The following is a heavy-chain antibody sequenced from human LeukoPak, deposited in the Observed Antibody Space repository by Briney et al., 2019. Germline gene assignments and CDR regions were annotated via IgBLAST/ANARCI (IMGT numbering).Heavy chain of an antibody. CDR2: INPIFGTA. J-gene: IGHJ4*02. Sequence: SVKVSCKASGGTFSSYAISWVRQAPGQGLEWMGGINPIFGTANYAQKFQGRVTITADESTSTAYMELSSLRSEDTAVYYCARGTGTAMVNFDYWGQGTLVTVSS. CDR3: ARGTGTAMVNFDY. V-gene: IGHV1-69*01. D-gene: IGHD5-18*01. CDR1: GGTFSSYA.